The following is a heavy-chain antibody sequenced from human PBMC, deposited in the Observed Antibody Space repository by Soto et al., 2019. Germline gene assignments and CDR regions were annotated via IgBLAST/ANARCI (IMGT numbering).Heavy chain of an antibody. CDR1: GFTFRNYW. CDR3: ARGRPPSSGGNFDS. D-gene: IGHD3-10*01. J-gene: IGHJ4*02. CDR2: INQNEGEK. Sequence: EVHLAESGGGLVQPGGSLRVSCTAPGFTFRNYWMTWVRQAPGKGLEWVANINQNEGEKYYVDSVKGRFTISRDNAYNSLYLEMDNLRVDDSAVYFCARGRPPSSGGNFDSWGQGTLVSVSS. V-gene: IGHV3-7*01.